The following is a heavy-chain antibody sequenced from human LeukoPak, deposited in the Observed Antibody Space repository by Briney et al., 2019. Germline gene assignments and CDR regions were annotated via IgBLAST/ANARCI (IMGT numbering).Heavy chain of an antibody. CDR3: ARPHTVLYNWFDP. D-gene: IGHD4-11*01. Sequence: ASVKVSCKASEYTFTGYYMHWVRQAPGQGLEWMGRINPNSGGTNYAQKFQGRVTMTRDTSISTAYMELSRLRSDDTAVYYCARPHTVLYNWFDPWGQGTLVTVSS. J-gene: IGHJ5*02. CDR1: EYTFTGYY. V-gene: IGHV1-2*06. CDR2: INPNSGGT.